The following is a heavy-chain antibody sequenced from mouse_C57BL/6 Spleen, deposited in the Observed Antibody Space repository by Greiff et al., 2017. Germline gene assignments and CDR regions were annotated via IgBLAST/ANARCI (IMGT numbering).Heavy chain of an antibody. Sequence: EVKLMESGGGLVKPGGSLKLSCAASGFTFSDYGMHWVRQAPEKGLEWVAYISSGSSTIYYAATVKGRFTISRDNAKNTLFLQMTNLRSEDTAMYYCARQVPFYYDYYCNAMDYWGQGTSVTVSS. V-gene: IGHV5-17*01. CDR3: ARQVPFYYDYYCNAMDY. CDR2: ISSGSSTI. J-gene: IGHJ4*01. D-gene: IGHD2-4*01. CDR1: GFTFSDYG.